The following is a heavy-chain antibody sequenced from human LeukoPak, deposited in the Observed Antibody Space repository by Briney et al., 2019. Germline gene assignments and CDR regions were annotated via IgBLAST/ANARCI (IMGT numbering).Heavy chain of an antibody. CDR2: ISWNSGSI. D-gene: IGHD3/OR15-3a*01. CDR3: AIGRTGYYTPAYFDY. J-gene: IGHJ4*02. V-gene: IGHV3-9*01. CDR1: GLTFDDYA. Sequence: GGSLRLSCAASGLTFDDYAMHWVRQAPGKGLEWASGISWNSGSIGYADSVKGRFTISRDNAKNSLYLQMNSLRAEDTALYYCAIGRTGYYTPAYFDYWGQGTLVTVSS.